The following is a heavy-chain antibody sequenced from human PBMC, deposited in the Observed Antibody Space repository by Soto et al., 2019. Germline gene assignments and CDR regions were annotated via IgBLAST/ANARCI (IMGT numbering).Heavy chain of an antibody. CDR3: ARRWASFDY. CDR2: IIPSSGDP. Sequence: QVQLVQSGAEVKKPGASVKVSCQASGYTFNDYYMHWVRQAPGQGPEWMGWIIPSSGDPKYAQKFQGRVTMTRDTSIDTAYMELSRLTFDDTAVYYCARRWASFDYWGQGTLVTVSS. CDR1: GYTFNDYY. D-gene: IGHD3-16*01. V-gene: IGHV1-2*02. J-gene: IGHJ4*02.